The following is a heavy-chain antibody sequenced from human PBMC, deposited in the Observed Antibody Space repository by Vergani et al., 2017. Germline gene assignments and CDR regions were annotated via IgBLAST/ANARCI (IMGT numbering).Heavy chain of an antibody. CDR2: ISDDGSNK. J-gene: IGHJ2*01. V-gene: IGHV3-30*18. CDR3: AKDGIGHDYGDYGNWYFEL. CDR1: GFTFSSYG. D-gene: IGHD4-17*01. Sequence: QVQLVESGGGVVQPGRSLRLSCAASGFTFSSYGMHWVRQAPGTGLEWVAVISDDGSNKYYADSVKGRYTISRDNSKNKLYLQMNRLRAEDTAVYYCAKDGIGHDYGDYGNWYFELWGRGTLVTVSS.